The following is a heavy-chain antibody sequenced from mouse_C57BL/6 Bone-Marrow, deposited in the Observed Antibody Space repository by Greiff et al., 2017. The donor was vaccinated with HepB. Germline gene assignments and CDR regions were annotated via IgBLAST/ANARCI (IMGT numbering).Heavy chain of an antibody. D-gene: IGHD2-3*01. CDR3: ARSGYSLDY. J-gene: IGHJ2*01. Sequence: QVHVKQPGAELVRPGTSVKLSCKASGYTFTSYWMHWVKQRPGQGLEWIGVIDPSDSYTNYNQKFKGKATLTVDTSSSTAYMQLSSLTSEDSAVYYCARSGYSLDYWGQGTTLTVSS. CDR2: IDPSDSYT. CDR1: GYTFTSYW. V-gene: IGHV1-59*01.